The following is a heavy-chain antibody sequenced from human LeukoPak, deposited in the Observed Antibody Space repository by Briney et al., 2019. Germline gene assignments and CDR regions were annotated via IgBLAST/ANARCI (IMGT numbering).Heavy chain of an antibody. CDR1: GYCFTDFG. V-gene: IGHV1-18*01. CDR2: ISAYNGKT. Sequence: ASVKLSCKASGYCFTDFGISWVRQAPGQGLEWMGWISAYNGKTIYAQRFQGRVTMSTDTSASTAYMELRSLRSDDTAVYFCARHLGDYNSGWIFFDYWGQGTLVTVSS. J-gene: IGHJ4*02. D-gene: IGHD5-12*01. CDR3: ARHLGDYNSGWIFFDY.